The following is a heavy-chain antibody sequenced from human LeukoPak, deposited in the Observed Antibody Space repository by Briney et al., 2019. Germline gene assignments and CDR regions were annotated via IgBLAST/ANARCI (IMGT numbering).Heavy chain of an antibody. D-gene: IGHD4-17*01. CDR1: GFTFSSYE. CDR3: AREKHGDYLFDY. Sequence: GGSLRLSCAASGFTFSSYEMNWVRQAPGKGMEWVSYISSSGSTIYYADSVKGRFTISRDNAKNSLYLQMNSLRAEDTAVYYCAREKHGDYLFDYWGQGTLVTVSS. CDR2: ISSSGSTI. J-gene: IGHJ4*02. V-gene: IGHV3-48*03.